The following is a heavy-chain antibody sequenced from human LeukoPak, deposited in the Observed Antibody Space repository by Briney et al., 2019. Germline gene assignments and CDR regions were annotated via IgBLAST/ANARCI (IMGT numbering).Heavy chain of an antibody. CDR1: GYTFTVYG. CDR3: ARGGGDSSSWYYFDY. V-gene: IGHV1-18*01. CDR2: ISAYNGNT. D-gene: IGHD6-13*01. Sequence: GSVNVSSAASGYTFTVYGIGWVRPTPGQRRGRVGWISAYNGNTTYAQNLQGRVTMTTDTSTSTAYMELRSLRSDDTAVYYCARGGGDSSSWYYFDYWGQGTLVPVSS. J-gene: IGHJ4*02.